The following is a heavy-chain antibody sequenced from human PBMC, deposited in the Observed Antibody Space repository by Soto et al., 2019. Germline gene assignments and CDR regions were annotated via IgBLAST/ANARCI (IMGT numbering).Heavy chain of an antibody. Sequence: QVQLVESGGGVVQPGRSLRLSCAASGFTFSSYGMHWVRQAPGKGLEWVAVISYDGSNKYYADSVKGRFTISRDNSKNTLYLQMNSLRAEDTAVYYCAKDGSNYYGMDVWGQGTTVTVSS. V-gene: IGHV3-30*18. CDR1: GFTFSSYG. CDR2: ISYDGSNK. CDR3: AKDGSNYYGMDV. J-gene: IGHJ6*02. D-gene: IGHD1-26*01.